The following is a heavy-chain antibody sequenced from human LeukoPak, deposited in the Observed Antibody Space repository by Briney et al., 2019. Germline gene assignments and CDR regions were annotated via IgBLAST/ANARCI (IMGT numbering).Heavy chain of an antibody. J-gene: IGHJ6*03. Sequence: SVTLSLTCTVSGVSINSHYWSWIRQPPGKGLEWIGFIYDSGSANYKSSLKSRVTMSVDTSKNQVSLKLNSVTAADTAVYYCARVLQNYYHMDVWGKGTTVTVSS. CDR3: ARVLQNYYHMDV. CDR1: GVSINSHY. D-gene: IGHD3-3*01. V-gene: IGHV4-59*11. CDR2: IYDSGSA.